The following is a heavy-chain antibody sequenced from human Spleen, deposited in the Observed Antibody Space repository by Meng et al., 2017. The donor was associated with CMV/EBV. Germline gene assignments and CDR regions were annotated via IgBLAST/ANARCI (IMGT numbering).Heavy chain of an antibody. V-gene: IGHV3-30*02. J-gene: IGHJ6*02. CDR1: GFTFSSYG. CDR3: ARDRIVVVPAAIHPNYYYYYGMDV. Sequence: GESLKISCAASGFTFSSYGMHWVRQAPGKGLEWVAFIRYDGSNKYYADSVKGRFTISRDNSKNTLYLQMNSLRAEDTAVYYCARDRIVVVPAAIHPNYYYYYGMDVWGQGTTVTVSS. D-gene: IGHD2-2*01. CDR2: IRYDGSNK.